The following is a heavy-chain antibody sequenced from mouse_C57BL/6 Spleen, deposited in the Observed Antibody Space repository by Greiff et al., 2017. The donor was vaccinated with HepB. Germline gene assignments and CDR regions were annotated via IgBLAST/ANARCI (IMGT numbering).Heavy chain of an antibody. CDR1: GYTFTSYT. Sequence: VQLQQSGAELARPGASVKMSCKASGYTFTSYTMHWVKQRPGQGLEWIGYINPSSGYTKYNQKFKDNATLTADKSSSTAYMQLSSLTSEDSAVYYCARYGYDGYYYAMDYWGQGTSVTVSS. V-gene: IGHV1-4*01. J-gene: IGHJ4*01. CDR3: ARYGYDGYYYAMDY. CDR2: INPSSGYT. D-gene: IGHD2-2*01.